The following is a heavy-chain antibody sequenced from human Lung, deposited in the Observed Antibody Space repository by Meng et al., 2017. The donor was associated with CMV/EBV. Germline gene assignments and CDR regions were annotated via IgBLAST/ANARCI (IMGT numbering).Heavy chain of an antibody. CDR1: GFTLRSYW. CDR2: IHVDGRGI. D-gene: IGHD1-26*01. V-gene: IGHV3-74*01. Sequence: EVQLVESGGGCVQPVGSLRLSCTVPGFTLRSYWMHWVRQAPGKGLEWVSRIHVDGRGISYADSVKGRFTISKDDARNSLHLQMNSLRVEDTAVYYCARGLEENLGWEMGHWGQGPLVTVDS. J-gene: IGHJ4*02. CDR3: ARGLEENLGWEMGH.